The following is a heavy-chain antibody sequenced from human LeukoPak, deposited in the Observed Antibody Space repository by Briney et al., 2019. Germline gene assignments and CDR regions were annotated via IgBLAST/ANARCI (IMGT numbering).Heavy chain of an antibody. J-gene: IGHJ4*02. CDR3: ARGIGGSYLEVDY. CDR2: IYHSGST. V-gene: IGHV4-4*02. CDR1: GGSISSSNW. D-gene: IGHD1-26*01. Sequence: PSETLSLTCAVSGGSISSSNWWSWVRQPPGKGLEWIGEIYHSGSTNYNPSLKSRVTISVDKSKNQFSLKLSSVTAADTAVYYCARGIGGSYLEVDYWGQGTLVTVSS.